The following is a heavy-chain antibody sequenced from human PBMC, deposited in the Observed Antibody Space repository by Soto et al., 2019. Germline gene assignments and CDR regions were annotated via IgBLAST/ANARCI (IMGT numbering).Heavy chain of an antibody. CDR2: ISGSGGST. J-gene: IGHJ4*02. V-gene: IGHV3-23*01. CDR3: AKFLVEMATRLEPDY. Sequence: GSLRLSCAASGFTFIIYAMSWVRQAPGKGLEWVSAISGSGGSTYYADSVKGRFTISRDNSKNTLYLQMNSLRAEDTAVYYCAKFLVEMATRLEPDYWGQGTLVTVSS. CDR1: GFTFIIYA. D-gene: IGHD5-12*01.